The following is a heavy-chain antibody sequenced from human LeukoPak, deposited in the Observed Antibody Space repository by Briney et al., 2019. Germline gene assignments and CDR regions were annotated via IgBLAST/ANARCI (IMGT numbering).Heavy chain of an antibody. J-gene: IGHJ4*02. V-gene: IGHV3-23*01. D-gene: IGHD1-14*01. CDR3: AKGSSYNFDY. CDR1: GFTFSSYG. CDR2: IKSGGTT. Sequence: PGGSLRLSCAASGFTFSSYGMDWVRQAPGKGLEWVSFIKSGGTTFYADSVKGRFTISRDNSKNTLYLQMNSLRAEDTAIYYCAKGSSYNFDYWGQGTLVTVSS.